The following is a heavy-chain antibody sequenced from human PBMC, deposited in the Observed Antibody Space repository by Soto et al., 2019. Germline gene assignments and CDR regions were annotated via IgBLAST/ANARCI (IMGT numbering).Heavy chain of an antibody. V-gene: IGHV5-51*01. Sequence: GESLKIAGKGSGYSFTIYCIGWVLQMPGKGLEWMGIIYPGDSDTRYSPSFQGQVTISADKSISTAYLQWSSLKASDTAMYYCARQTTVGAWFDPWGQGTLVTVSS. CDR2: IYPGDSDT. D-gene: IGHD4-17*01. J-gene: IGHJ5*02. CDR3: ARQTTVGAWFDP. CDR1: GYSFTIYC.